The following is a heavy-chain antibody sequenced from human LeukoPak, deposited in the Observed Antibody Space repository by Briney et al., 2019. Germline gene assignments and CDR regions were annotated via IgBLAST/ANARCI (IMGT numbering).Heavy chain of an antibody. V-gene: IGHV1-2*06. Sequence: GASVKVSCKAPGYTFTGYHMHWVRQAPGQGLEWMGRINPNSGDTNYAQKFQGRVTMTRDTSISTAYMELSRLRSDDTAVYYCARDYCSSTSCLFDCWGQGTLVTVSS. CDR3: ARDYCSSTSCLFDC. J-gene: IGHJ4*02. D-gene: IGHD2-2*01. CDR2: INPNSGDT. CDR1: GYTFTGYH.